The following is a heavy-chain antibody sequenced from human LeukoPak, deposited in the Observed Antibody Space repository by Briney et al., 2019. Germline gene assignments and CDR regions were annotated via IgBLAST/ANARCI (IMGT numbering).Heavy chain of an antibody. CDR2: IGTAGDT. CDR3: ARGFGRDAFDI. CDR1: GFTFSSYD. V-gene: IGHV3-13*01. J-gene: IGHJ3*02. Sequence: GGSLRLSCAASGFTFSSYDMHWVRRATGKGLEWVSAIGTAGDTYYPGSVKGRFTISRENAKNSLYLQMNSLRAGDTAVYYCARGFGRDAFDIRGQGTMVTVSS. D-gene: IGHD3-16*01.